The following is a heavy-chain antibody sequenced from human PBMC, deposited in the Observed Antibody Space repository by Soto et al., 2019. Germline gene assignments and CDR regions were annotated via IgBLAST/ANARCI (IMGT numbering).Heavy chain of an antibody. Sequence: SETQSLTCSVSGGSISDHYWSWIRQPPGKRLEWIGYISCSGTTTYNPSLKSRVAISVDTSKNQFSLKLSSVTAADTAVYYCEKTYSGNYFDYWGQGTMVTVYS. CDR1: GGSISDHY. CDR2: ISCSGTT. V-gene: IGHV4-59*11. CDR3: EKTYSGNYFDY. J-gene: IGHJ4*02. D-gene: IGHD1-26*01.